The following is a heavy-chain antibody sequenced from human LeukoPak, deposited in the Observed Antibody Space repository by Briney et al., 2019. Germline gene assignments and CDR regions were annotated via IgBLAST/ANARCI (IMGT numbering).Heavy chain of an antibody. CDR1: GFTFSSYA. J-gene: IGHJ4*02. D-gene: IGHD6-13*01. CDR2: IKQDGSEK. Sequence: GGSLRLSCAASGFTFSSYAMSWVRQAPGRGLEWVANIKQDGSEKYYADSVKGRFTISRDNSKNTLYLQMNSLRAEDTAVYYCAKDPRRYSRTGGYCDYWGQGTLVTVSS. CDR3: AKDPRRYSRTGGYCDY. V-gene: IGHV3-7*01.